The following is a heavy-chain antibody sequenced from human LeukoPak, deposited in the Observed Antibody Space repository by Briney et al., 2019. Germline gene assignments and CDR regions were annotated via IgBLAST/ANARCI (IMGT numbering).Heavy chain of an antibody. V-gene: IGHV3-23*01. CDR2: ISASGGST. Sequence: GGSLRLSCAASGFTFSTYARTWVRQAPGKGLEWVSGISASGGSTYYADSVKGRFTISRDNSKNTLYLQMSSLRAEDTAVYYCAKGVTIYTNSGLGYWGQGTLVTVSS. CDR1: GFTFSTYA. D-gene: IGHD7-27*01. J-gene: IGHJ4*02. CDR3: AKGVTIYTNSGLGY.